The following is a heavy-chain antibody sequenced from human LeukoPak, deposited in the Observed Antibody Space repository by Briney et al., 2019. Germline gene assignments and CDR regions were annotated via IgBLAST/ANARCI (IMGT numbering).Heavy chain of an antibody. CDR1: GFRFRSYA. Sequence: GGSLRLSCAASGFRFRSYAMSWVRQAPGKGLEWVSSFSGGDGSTYYADSVKGRFTISRDNSKSTLFLQMNSLRAEDTAVYFCAKGDAYCGGDCFPDWGQGTLVTVSS. J-gene: IGHJ4*02. CDR2: FSGGDGST. D-gene: IGHD2-21*02. CDR3: AKGDAYCGGDCFPD. V-gene: IGHV3-23*01.